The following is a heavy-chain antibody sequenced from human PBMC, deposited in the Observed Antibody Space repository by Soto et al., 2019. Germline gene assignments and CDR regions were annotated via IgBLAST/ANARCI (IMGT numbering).Heavy chain of an antibody. CDR3: AKRRGQQLENWQFDV. Sequence: EVQLLESGGGLVQPGGSLRLSCVASGFSFSDRAMAWVRQAPGKGLEWVSDISSDGGGTCYADSVKGRFTISRDNVKKTVHLQMNRLRDEDTATYSGAKRRGQQLENWQFDVWGRGSLVSVAS. V-gene: IGHV3-23*01. J-gene: IGHJ2*01. CDR2: ISSDGGGT. CDR1: GFSFSDRA. D-gene: IGHD1-1*01.